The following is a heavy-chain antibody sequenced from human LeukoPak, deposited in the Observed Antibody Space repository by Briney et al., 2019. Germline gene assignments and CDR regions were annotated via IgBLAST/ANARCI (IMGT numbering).Heavy chain of an antibody. J-gene: IGHJ4*02. CDR3: VVGGSPGY. Sequence: GGSMRLSCAASGLAFSAYKMHWVRQAPRKGLVWVSRISTDGYTTDYADFVQGRFTASRDNTKNTWSLEMNSLGAEDTAVYYCVVGGSPGYWGQGTLVTVSS. CDR1: GLAFSAYK. D-gene: IGHD2-15*01. CDR2: ISTDGYTT. V-gene: IGHV3-74*01.